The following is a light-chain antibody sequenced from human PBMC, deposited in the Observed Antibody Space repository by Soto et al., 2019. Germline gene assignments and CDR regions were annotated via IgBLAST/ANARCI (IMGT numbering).Light chain of an antibody. CDR1: QSISSW. CDR2: EAS. CDR3: QQYNSYWT. J-gene: IGKJ1*01. V-gene: IGKV1-5*01. Sequence: DIQMTQSPSTLSASVGDRVTITCRASQSISSWLDWYQQKPGKAPKLLIYEASSLASGVPSRFSGSGSGTEFTLTISGLQPDDFATYYCQQYNSYWTFGQGTKVEIK.